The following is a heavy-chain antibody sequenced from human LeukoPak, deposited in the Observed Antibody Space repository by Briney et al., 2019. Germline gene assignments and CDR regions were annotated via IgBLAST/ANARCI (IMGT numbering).Heavy chain of an antibody. Sequence: SVKVSCKASGGTFSSYAISWVRQAPGQGLEWMGRIIPILGIANYAQKFQGRVTMTRNTSISTAYMELSSLRSEDTAVYYCARAPSSERYYDFWSGYSNLGYYYYGMDVWGQGTTVTVSS. J-gene: IGHJ6*02. CDR1: GGTFSSYA. D-gene: IGHD3-3*01. CDR2: IIPILGIA. CDR3: ARAPSSERYYDFWSGYSNLGYYYYGMDV. V-gene: IGHV1-69*04.